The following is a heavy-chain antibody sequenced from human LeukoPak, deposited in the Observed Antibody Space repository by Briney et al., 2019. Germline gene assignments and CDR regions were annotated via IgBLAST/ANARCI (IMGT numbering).Heavy chain of an antibody. CDR2: IKQDGSEK. Sequence: PGGSLRLSWAASGFTFSSYWMSWVRQAPGKGLGWVANIKQDGSEKYYVDSVKGRFTISRANAKNSLYLQMNSLRAEDTAVYYCAREGYYDSSGTNDYWGQGTRVTVSS. D-gene: IGHD3-22*01. V-gene: IGHV3-7*01. CDR1: GFTFSSYW. J-gene: IGHJ4*02. CDR3: AREGYYDSSGTNDY.